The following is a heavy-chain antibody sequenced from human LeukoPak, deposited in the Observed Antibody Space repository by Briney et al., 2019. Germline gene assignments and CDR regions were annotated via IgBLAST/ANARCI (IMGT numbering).Heavy chain of an antibody. CDR1: GGSISSYY. Sequence: SSETKSLTCTVSGGSISSYYWSWIRQPAGKGLEWIGRIYTSGSINYNPSLKSRVTMSVDTSKNQFSLKLSSVTAADTAVYYCARDRPRVRGVIRYYYYYYMDVWGKGTTVTISS. J-gene: IGHJ6*03. CDR2: IYTSGSI. CDR3: ARDRPRVRGVIRYYYYYYMDV. V-gene: IGHV4-4*07. D-gene: IGHD3-10*01.